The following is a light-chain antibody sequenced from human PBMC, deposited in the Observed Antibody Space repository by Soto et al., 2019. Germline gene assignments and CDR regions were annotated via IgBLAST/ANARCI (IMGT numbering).Light chain of an antibody. V-gene: IGLV2-8*01. CDR3: NSYTTSNKLGV. CDR1: SSDVGGYSF. Sequence: QSALTRPPSASGSPGQSVTISCTGTSSDVGGYSFVSWYQQRPGKAPKLMIYDVTKRPSGVPDRFSASKSGNTASLTVSGLQAEDEADYYCNSYTTSNKLGVFGTGTKLTVL. CDR2: DVT. J-gene: IGLJ1*01.